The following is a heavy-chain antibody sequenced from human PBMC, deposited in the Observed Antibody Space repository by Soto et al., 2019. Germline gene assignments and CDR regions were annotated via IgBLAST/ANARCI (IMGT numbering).Heavy chain of an antibody. CDR3: AKGGYYYDSSGSHDAFDI. V-gene: IGHV3-30*18. D-gene: IGHD3-22*01. J-gene: IGHJ3*02. CDR2: ISYDGSNK. Sequence: GGSLRLSCAASGFTFSSYGMHWVRQAPGKGLEWVAVISYDGSNKYYADSVKGRFTISRDNSKNTLYLQMNSLRAEDTAVYYCAKGGYYYDSSGSHDAFDIWVQGTMVTVSS. CDR1: GFTFSSYG.